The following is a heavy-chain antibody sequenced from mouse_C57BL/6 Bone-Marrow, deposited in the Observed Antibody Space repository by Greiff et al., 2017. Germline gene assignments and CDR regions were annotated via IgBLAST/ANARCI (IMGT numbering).Heavy chain of an antibody. D-gene: IGHD1-2*01. Sequence: EVQLQQSGAELVRPGASVKLSCTASGFNIKDDYMHWVKQRPEQGLEWIGWIDPENGDTEYASKFQGKATITADTSSNTAYLQLSSLTSEDTAVYYCTTLYGLYFDYWGQGTTLTVSS. CDR2: IDPENGDT. J-gene: IGHJ2*01. CDR3: TTLYGLYFDY. CDR1: GFNIKDDY. V-gene: IGHV14-4*01.